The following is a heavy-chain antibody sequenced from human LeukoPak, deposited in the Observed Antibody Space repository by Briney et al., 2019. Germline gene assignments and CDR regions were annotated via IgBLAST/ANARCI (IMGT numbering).Heavy chain of an antibody. CDR1: GYSISSGYY. CDR3: ARVVVPGFFQH. V-gene: IGHV4-38-2*01. Sequence: EXXSLTCAVSGYSISSGYYWGWIRQPPGKGLEWIGSIYHSGSTYYNPSLKSRVTISVDTSKNQFSLKLSSVTAAHTAVYYCARVVVPGFFQHWGQGTLVTVSS. J-gene: IGHJ1*01. CDR2: IYHSGST.